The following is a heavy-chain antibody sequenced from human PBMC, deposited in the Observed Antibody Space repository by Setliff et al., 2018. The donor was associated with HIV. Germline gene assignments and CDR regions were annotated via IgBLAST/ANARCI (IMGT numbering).Heavy chain of an antibody. V-gene: IGHV4-39*07. D-gene: IGHD3-22*01. CDR3: ARHVARFDYDTGGYYVSHFDY. Sequence: SETLSLTCTVSGGSISSSSYYWGWIRQPPGKGLEWIGSIYYSGSTYYNPSLKSRVTISVDTSKNQFSVRLSSVSAADTAVYFCARHVARFDYDTGGYYVSHFDYWGQGTQVTVSS. J-gene: IGHJ4*02. CDR1: GGSISSSSYY. CDR2: IYYSGST.